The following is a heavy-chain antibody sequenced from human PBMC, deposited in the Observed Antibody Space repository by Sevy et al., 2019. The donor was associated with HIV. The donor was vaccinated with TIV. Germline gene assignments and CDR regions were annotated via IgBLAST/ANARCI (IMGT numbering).Heavy chain of an antibody. D-gene: IGHD6-13*01. J-gene: IGHJ6*02. Sequence: SETLSLTCTVSGGSISSYYWSWIRQPPGKGLEWIGYIYYSGSTNYNPSLKSRVTISVDTSKNQFSLKLSSVTAADTAVYYRARAPRRGSSWELDDYYYGMDVWGQGTTVTVSS. CDR3: ARAPRRGSSWELDDYYYGMDV. CDR1: GGSISSYY. CDR2: IYYSGST. V-gene: IGHV4-59*01.